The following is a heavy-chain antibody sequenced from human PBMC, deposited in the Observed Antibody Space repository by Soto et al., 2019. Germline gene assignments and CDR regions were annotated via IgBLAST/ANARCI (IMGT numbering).Heavy chain of an antibody. J-gene: IGHJ4*02. Sequence: VQLVQSGAEVKKPGSSVKVSCKASGGTFSSYAISWVRQAPGQGLEWMGGIIPIFGTANYAQKFQGRVTITADESTSTAYMELSSLRSEDTAVYYCARDPMDTAMVYFDYWGQGTLVTVSS. D-gene: IGHD5-18*01. CDR3: ARDPMDTAMVYFDY. CDR2: IIPIFGTA. V-gene: IGHV1-69*01. CDR1: GGTFSSYA.